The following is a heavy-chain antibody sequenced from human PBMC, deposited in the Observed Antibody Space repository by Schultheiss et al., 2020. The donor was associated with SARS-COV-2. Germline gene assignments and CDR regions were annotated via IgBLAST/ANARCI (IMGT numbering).Heavy chain of an antibody. CDR2: IKSKTDGGTT. CDR3: ARDFTRGIAVAGTARYFDL. V-gene: IGHV3-15*01. J-gene: IGHJ2*01. Sequence: GGSLRLSCAASGFTFSNAWMSWVRQAPGKGLEWVGRIKSKTDGGTTDYAAPVKGGFTISRDDSKNTLYLQMNSLRAEDTAVYYCARDFTRGIAVAGTARYFDLWGRGTLVTVSS. CDR1: GFTFSNAW. D-gene: IGHD6-19*01.